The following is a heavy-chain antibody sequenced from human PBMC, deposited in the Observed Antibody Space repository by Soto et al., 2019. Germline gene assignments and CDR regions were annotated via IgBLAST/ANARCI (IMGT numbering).Heavy chain of an antibody. CDR2: IIPILGIA. CDR3: ASPRGAAGSSRTGFDY. CDR1: GGTFSSYT. Sequence: QVQLVQSGAEVKKPGSSVKVSCKASGGTFSSYTISWVRQAPGQGLEWMGRIIPILGIANYAQKFQGRVTNTADKSTSTAYMELSSLRSEDTAVYYCASPRGAAGSSRTGFDYWGQGTLVTVSS. V-gene: IGHV1-69*02. D-gene: IGHD6-13*01. J-gene: IGHJ4*02.